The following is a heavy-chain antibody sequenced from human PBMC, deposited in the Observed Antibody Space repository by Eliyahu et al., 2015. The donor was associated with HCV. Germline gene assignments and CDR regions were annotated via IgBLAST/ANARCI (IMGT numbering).Heavy chain of an antibody. CDR3: ARIPAAADTDYYYGMDV. V-gene: IGHV5-51*03. Sequence: EVQLVQSGAEVKKPGESLKISCXGSGXSFTXXWIGWVRQMPGKGLEWMGIIYPGDSDTRYSPSFQGQVTISADKSISTAYLQWSSLKASDTAMYYCARIPAAADTDYYYGMDVWGQGTTVTVSS. CDR1: GXSFTXXW. J-gene: IGHJ6*02. D-gene: IGHD6-13*01. CDR2: IYPGDSDT.